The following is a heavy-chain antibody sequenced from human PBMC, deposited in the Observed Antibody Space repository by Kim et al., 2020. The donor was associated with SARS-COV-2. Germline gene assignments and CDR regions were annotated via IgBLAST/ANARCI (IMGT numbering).Heavy chain of an antibody. V-gene: IGHV3-11*06. Sequence: GGSLRLSCAAYEFTFSDYYMHWIRQPPGKGLEWLSYISEGSSRTKYADSVKGRYTISRDNTKKSLYLQMNSLRAEDTAVYYCARSRDAGSFGIDYWGQGTLVTVSS. CDR2: ISEGSSRT. CDR3: ARSRDAGSFGIDY. D-gene: IGHD3-16*01. J-gene: IGHJ4*02. CDR1: EFTFSDYY.